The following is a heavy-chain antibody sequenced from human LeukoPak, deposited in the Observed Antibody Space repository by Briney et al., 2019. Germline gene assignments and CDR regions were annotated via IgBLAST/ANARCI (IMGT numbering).Heavy chain of an antibody. J-gene: IGHJ4*02. D-gene: IGHD6-13*01. Sequence: QAGGSLRLSCAASGFSFRGYTMHWVRQVPGKGLEWVSLISWNGVTTYYGDSVKGRFTISRDDSKNSLFLQVNSLRSEDTALYYCAASDGEQQLALWGQGTLVTVSS. CDR3: AASDGEQQLAL. CDR1: GFSFRGYT. V-gene: IGHV3-43*01. CDR2: ISWNGVTT.